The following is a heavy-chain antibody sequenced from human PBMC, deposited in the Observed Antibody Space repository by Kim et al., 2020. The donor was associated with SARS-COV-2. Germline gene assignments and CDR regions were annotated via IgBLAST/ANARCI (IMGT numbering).Heavy chain of an antibody. Sequence: GESLKISCKGSGYRFTNYWIGWVRQIPGKGLEWMGIIYPGDSDTRYSPSFQGQVTIPADKSISTAYLQWSSLTASDTAMYYCARSMVRGAKDAFDIWGHGRSGTASS. D-gene: IGHD3-10*01. CDR3: ARSMVRGAKDAFDI. CDR1: GYRFTNYW. V-gene: IGHV5-51*01. J-gene: IGHJ3*02. CDR2: IYPGDSDT.